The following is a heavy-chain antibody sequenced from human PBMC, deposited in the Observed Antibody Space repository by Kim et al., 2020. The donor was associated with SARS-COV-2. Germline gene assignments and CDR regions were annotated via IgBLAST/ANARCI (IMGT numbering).Heavy chain of an antibody. J-gene: IGHJ6*02. V-gene: IGHV3-30-3*01. D-gene: IGHD6-13*01. CDR2: ISFDGGVK. CDR1: GFTFSSYA. Sequence: GGSLRLSCAASGFTFSSYAIHWVRQAPGKGLEWVAVISFDGGVKYYTDSVKDRFTISRDNSRNTLYLQMNSLRTEDTAVYYCARPHSSSWGGIYYYAMDVWGQGTTVTVSS. CDR3: ARPHSSSWGGIYYYAMDV.